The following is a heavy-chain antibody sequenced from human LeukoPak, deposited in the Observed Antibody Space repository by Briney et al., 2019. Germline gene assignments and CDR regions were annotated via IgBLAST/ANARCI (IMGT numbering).Heavy chain of an antibody. CDR3: ARVVHSGSYFFDS. D-gene: IGHD1-26*01. V-gene: IGHV4-61*02. CDR2: IYTSGST. J-gene: IGHJ4*02. Sequence: SETLSLTCTVSGGSINSGSYYWSWIRQPAGKGLEWIGRIYTSGSTNYNPSLKSRVTISVDTSKNQFSLKLSSVTAADTAVYYCARVVHSGSYFFDSWGQGTLVTVSS. CDR1: GGSINSGSYY.